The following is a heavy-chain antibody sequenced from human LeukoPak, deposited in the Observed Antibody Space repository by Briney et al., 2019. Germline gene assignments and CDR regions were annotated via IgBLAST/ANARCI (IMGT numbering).Heavy chain of an antibody. CDR3: ARGPRFAHPIDC. CDR2: IYHTGDT. V-gene: IGHV4-30-2*01. D-gene: IGHD3-10*01. CDR1: GGSISSGYNY. J-gene: IGHJ4*02. Sequence: SETLSLTCTVSGGSISSGYNYWSWIRQPAGKGLEWIGYIYHTGDTYNNPSLKSRVTISLDRSKNQFSLKLTSLTAADTAVYYCARGPRFAHPIDCWGQGTLVTVSS.